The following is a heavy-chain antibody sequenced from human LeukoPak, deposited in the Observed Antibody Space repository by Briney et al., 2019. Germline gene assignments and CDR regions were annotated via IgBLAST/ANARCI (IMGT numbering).Heavy chain of an antibody. V-gene: IGHV1-24*01. CDR3: AAVVAIRGTKRHKHEI. CDR1: GYTLTELS. Sequence: ASVKVSCKVSGYTLTELSMHWVRQAPGKGLEWMGGFDPEDGETIYAQKFQGRVTMTEDTSTDTAYMELSSLRSEDTAVYYCAAVVAIRGTKRHKHEIWGQGTLVTVSS. CDR2: FDPEDGET. J-gene: IGHJ4*02. D-gene: IGHD5-12*01.